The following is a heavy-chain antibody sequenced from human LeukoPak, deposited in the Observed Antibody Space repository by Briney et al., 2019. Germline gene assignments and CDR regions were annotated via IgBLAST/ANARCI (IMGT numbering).Heavy chain of an antibody. V-gene: IGHV1-8*01. CDR3: ARRSQAGGTGIGY. Sequence: ASVKVSCKASGYTFTSYDINWVRQATGQGLEWMGWMNPNSGNTGYAQKFWGRVTMTRNTSISTAYVELSSLRSEDTAVYYCARRSQAGGTGIGYWGQGTLVTVSS. CDR1: GYTFTSYD. J-gene: IGHJ4*02. D-gene: IGHD6-19*01. CDR2: MNPNSGNT.